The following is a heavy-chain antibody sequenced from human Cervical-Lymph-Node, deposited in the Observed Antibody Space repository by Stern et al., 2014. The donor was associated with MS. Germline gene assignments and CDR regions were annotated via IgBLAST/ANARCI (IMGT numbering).Heavy chain of an antibody. Sequence: VQLVESGAEVKKPGASVKVSCKASGYTFTNYNIDWGRQATGQGLEWMGWMNPNSGKKGYAQRFQGRGTMTRDTSTSTAYMELSSLKAEDTAVYYCARVRFYGSGIYYALGDGMDVWGQGTTVTVSS. CDR2: MNPNSGKK. V-gene: IGHV1-8*01. D-gene: IGHD3-10*01. CDR3: ARVRFYGSGIYYALGDGMDV. J-gene: IGHJ6*02. CDR1: GYTFTNYN.